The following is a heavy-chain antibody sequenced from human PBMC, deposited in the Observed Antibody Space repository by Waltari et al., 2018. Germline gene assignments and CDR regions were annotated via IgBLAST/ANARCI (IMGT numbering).Heavy chain of an antibody. V-gene: IGHV4-39*01. CDR2: IYYSGST. Sequence: QLQLQESGQGLVKPSETLSLTCTVSGGSISSSSYYWGWIRQPPGKGLEWIGSIYYSGSTYYNPSLKSRVTISVDTSKNQFSLKLSSVTAADTAVYYCATPGETGSSSRIVDYWGQGTLVTVSS. CDR1: GGSISSSSYY. D-gene: IGHD6-13*01. CDR3: ATPGETGSSSRIVDY. J-gene: IGHJ4*02.